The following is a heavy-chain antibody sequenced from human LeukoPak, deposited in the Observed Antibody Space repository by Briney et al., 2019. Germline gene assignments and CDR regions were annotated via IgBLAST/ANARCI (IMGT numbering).Heavy chain of an antibody. CDR2: ISTSGSTI. D-gene: IGHD1-26*01. J-gene: IGHJ6*03. V-gene: IGHV3-48*04. CDR1: GFTFSSYG. CDR3: AREGSIVGPTKDYYYYMDV. Sequence: GGTLRLSCAASGFTFSSYGMSWVRQAPGKGLEWVSYISTSGSTIYYADSMKGRLTISRDNAKNSLFLQMNSLRAEDTAVYYCAREGSIVGPTKDYYYYMDVWGKGTTVTISS.